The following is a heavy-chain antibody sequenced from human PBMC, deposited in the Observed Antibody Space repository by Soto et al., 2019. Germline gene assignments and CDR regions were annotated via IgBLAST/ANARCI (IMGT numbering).Heavy chain of an antibody. CDR3: ARRYCTNGVCYSVYWFEP. Sequence: ASVKVSCKASGYTFTSYGISWVRQAPGQGLEWMGWISAYNGNTSYAQKLQGRVTMTTDTSTSTAYMELRSLRSDDTAVYYCARRYCTNGVCYSVYWFEPWGQGTLVTVSS. D-gene: IGHD2-8*01. J-gene: IGHJ5*02. CDR2: ISAYNGNT. V-gene: IGHV1-18*01. CDR1: GYTFTSYG.